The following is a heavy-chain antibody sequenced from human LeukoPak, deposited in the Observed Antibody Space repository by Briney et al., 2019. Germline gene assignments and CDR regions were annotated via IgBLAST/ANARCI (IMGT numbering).Heavy chain of an antibody. J-gene: IGHJ4*02. V-gene: IGHV1-8*01. CDR2: MTPESGDT. D-gene: IGHD3-10*01. CDR1: GYTFINYD. Sequence: ASVKVSCKASGYTFINYDINWVRQATGQGLEWMGWMTPESGDTGYAQKFQGRVTMTRNTSIGTAYMELSSLMSEDTAVYYCARNYHGTGDFDYWGQGTLVTVSS. CDR3: ARNYHGTGDFDY.